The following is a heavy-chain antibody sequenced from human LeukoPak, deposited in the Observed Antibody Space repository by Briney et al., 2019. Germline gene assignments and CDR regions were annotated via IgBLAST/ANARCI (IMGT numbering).Heavy chain of an antibody. J-gene: IGHJ4*02. Sequence: PSETLSLTCTVSGGSISNYYWSWIRQPPGKGLEWIGYIYYSGSTNYNPSLESRVTISVDTSKNQFSLKLSSVTAADTAVYYCARRGYCSGDSCYTFDYWGQGTLVTVSS. D-gene: IGHD2-15*01. V-gene: IGHV4-59*08. CDR1: GGSISNYY. CDR2: IYYSGST. CDR3: ARRGYCSGDSCYTFDY.